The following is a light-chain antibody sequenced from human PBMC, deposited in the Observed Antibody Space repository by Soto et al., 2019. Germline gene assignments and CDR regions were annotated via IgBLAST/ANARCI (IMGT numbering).Light chain of an antibody. J-gene: IGLJ1*01. Sequence: QSVLTQPPAASGCPGQSVTISCTGTSSDVGAYNYVSWYQHHPGKAPKLMVYEVNKRPSGVPDRFSGSKSGNTASLTVSGLQAEDEADYYCTSHAGTINFPYIFGTGTKVTVL. V-gene: IGLV2-8*01. CDR1: SSDVGAYNY. CDR3: TSHAGTINFPYI. CDR2: EVN.